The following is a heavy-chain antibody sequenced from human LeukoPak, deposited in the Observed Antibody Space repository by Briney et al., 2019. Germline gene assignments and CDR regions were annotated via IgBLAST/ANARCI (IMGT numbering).Heavy chain of an antibody. D-gene: IGHD1-26*01. CDR1: GGSISSYY. J-gene: IGHJ4*02. Sequence: MPSETLSLTCTVSGGSISSYYWSWIRQPPGKGLEWIGYIYYSGSTNYNPSLKSRVTISVDTSKNQFSLKLNSVTAADTAVYYCARVWIASGSYYDDRGAFDYWGQGTLVTVSS. V-gene: IGHV4-59*08. CDR2: IYYSGST. CDR3: ARVWIASGSYYDDRGAFDY.